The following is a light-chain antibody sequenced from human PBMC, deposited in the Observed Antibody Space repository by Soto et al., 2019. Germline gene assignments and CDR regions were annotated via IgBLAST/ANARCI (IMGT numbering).Light chain of an antibody. CDR2: DAS. J-gene: IGKJ4*01. CDR1: QSVNSD. CDR3: QQRGDWPPLT. V-gene: IGKV3-11*01. Sequence: EIVLTQSPATLSLSPGERATLSCSASQSVNSDLAWYQQRPCRAPRLLIYDASTRATGVPARFSGSGSGTAFSLTISSLVPEDFAVYYCQQRGDWPPLTFGGGTKVEMK.